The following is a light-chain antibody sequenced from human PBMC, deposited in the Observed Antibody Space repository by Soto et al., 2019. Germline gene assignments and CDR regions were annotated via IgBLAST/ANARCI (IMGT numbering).Light chain of an antibody. J-gene: IGLJ1*01. Sequence: QSALAQPAAVSGSPGQTLTISCTGTSGFVGSFILVSWYQKHPVKAPKGMISEGHMRPTGVPDRFSGSTSVNSASLTNSGLQDDDEADYYCCLYIGATTHVFGTGTKVSDL. V-gene: IGLV2-23*01. CDR3: CLYIGATTHV. CDR1: SGFVGSFIL. CDR2: EGH.